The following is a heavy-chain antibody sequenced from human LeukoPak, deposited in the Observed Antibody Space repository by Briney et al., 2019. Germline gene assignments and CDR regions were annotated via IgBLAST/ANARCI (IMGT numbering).Heavy chain of an antibody. Sequence: GGSLRLSCAASGFTFSSYAMSWVRQAPGKGLEWVSAISGTGGSTYYADSVKGRFTISRDNSKNTLYLQMNSLRAEDTAVYYCVKDLYYYGSGSYYNWFDPWGQGTLVTVSS. CDR3: VKDLYYYGSGSYYNWFDP. CDR1: GFTFSSYA. J-gene: IGHJ5*02. CDR2: ISGTGGST. D-gene: IGHD3-10*01. V-gene: IGHV3-23*01.